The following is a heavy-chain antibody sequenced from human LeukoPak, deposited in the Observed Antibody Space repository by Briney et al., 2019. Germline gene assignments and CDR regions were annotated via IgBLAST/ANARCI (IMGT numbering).Heavy chain of an antibody. CDR3: AKLNYDSSGH. J-gene: IGHJ4*02. CDR2: TSDGGGST. V-gene: IGHV3-23*01. Sequence: GGPLRLSCAASGFTFSSYALSWVRQAPGKGLEWVSGTSDGGGSTYYADSVRGRFTVSRDNSKNTLYLQMNSLRAEDTAVYYCAKLNYDSSGHWGQGTLVTVSS. CDR1: GFTFSSYA. D-gene: IGHD3-22*01.